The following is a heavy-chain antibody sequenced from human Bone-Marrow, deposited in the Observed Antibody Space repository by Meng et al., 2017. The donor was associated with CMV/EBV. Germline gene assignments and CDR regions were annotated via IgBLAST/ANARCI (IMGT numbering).Heavy chain of an antibody. CDR3: ARDASAAGTDWFDP. D-gene: IGHD6-13*01. Sequence: SETLSLTCTVSGGSISSGGYYWSWIRQHPGKGLEWIGYIYYSGSTNYNPSLKSRVTISVDTSKNQFSLKLSSMTAADTAVYYCARDASAAGTDWFDPWGQGTLVTVSS. CDR2: IYYSGST. CDR1: GGSISSGGYY. J-gene: IGHJ5*02. V-gene: IGHV4-61*08.